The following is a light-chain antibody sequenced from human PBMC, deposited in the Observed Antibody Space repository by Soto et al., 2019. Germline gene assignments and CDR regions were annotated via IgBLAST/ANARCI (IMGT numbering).Light chain of an antibody. V-gene: IGLV2-8*01. Sequence: QSVLTQPPSASGSPGQSVTISCTGTSSDVGGYNYVSWYQQHPGKAPKLTIYEVNKRPSGVPARLSGSKSGNTASLTVSGLQAEDEADYYCSSYAGSNRVVFGGGTQLTVL. CDR3: SSYAGSNRVV. CDR1: SSDVGGYNY. CDR2: EVN. J-gene: IGLJ2*01.